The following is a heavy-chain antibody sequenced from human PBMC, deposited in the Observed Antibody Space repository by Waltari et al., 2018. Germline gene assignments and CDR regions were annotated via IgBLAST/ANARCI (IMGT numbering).Heavy chain of an antibody. D-gene: IGHD6-13*01. CDR3: ARSLAAASSQGFDY. Sequence: QVQLQESGPGLVKPSETLSLTCTVSGGSISSYSWSWIRQPAGKGLEWIGRIYTSGSTNYNPSLKSRVTMSVDTSKNQFSLKLSSVTAADTAVYYCARSLAAASSQGFDYWGQGTLVTVSS. J-gene: IGHJ4*02. CDR1: GGSISSYS. CDR2: IYTSGST. V-gene: IGHV4-4*07.